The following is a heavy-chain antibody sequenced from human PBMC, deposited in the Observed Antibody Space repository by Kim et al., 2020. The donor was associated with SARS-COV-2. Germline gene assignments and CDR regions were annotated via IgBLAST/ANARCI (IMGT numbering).Heavy chain of an antibody. D-gene: IGHD3-22*01. CDR3: ARVCYDSSGYPRRAYFDY. V-gene: IGHV1-69*04. Sequence: PGRVTITADKSTSTAYMELSSLRSEDTAVYYCARVCYDSSGYPRRAYFDYWGQGTLVTVSS. J-gene: IGHJ4*02.